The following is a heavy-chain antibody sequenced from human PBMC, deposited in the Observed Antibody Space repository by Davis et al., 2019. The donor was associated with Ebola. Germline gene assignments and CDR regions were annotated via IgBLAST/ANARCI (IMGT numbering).Heavy chain of an antibody. V-gene: IGHV4-34*01. D-gene: IGHD5-18*01. CDR2: INHSGST. J-gene: IGHJ5*02. CDR3: ARRYSYGYWFDP. Sequence: MPSETLSLTCAVYGGSFSGYYWSWIRQPPGKGLEWIGEINHSGSTKYNPSLMSRATISADTSKNQFSLKLSSVTAADTAVYYCARRYSYGYWFDPWGQGTLVTVSS. CDR1: GGSFSGYY.